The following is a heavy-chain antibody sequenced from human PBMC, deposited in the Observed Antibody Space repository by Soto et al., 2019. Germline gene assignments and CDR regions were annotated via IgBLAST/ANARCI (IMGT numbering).Heavy chain of an antibody. D-gene: IGHD6-6*01. CDR2: INPNSGGT. Sequence: ASVKVSCKASGYTFTGYYMHWVRQAPGQGLEWMGWINPNSGGTNYAQKFQGRVTMTRDTSISTAYMELSRLRSDDTAVYYCARYYSSSSWGYYYYGMDVWGQGTTDTVSS. J-gene: IGHJ6*02. CDR1: GYTFTGYY. V-gene: IGHV1-2*02. CDR3: ARYYSSSSWGYYYYGMDV.